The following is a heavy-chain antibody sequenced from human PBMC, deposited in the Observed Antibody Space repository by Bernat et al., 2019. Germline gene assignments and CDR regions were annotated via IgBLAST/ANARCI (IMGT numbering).Heavy chain of an antibody. CDR3: ARRGTEMATNYAFDI. Sequence: QLQLQESGPGLVKPSETLSLTCTVSGGSISSSSYYWDWIRQPPGKGLEWIGSIYYSGSTYYNPSLKSRVTISVDTSKNQFSLKLSSVTAADTAVYYCARRGTEMATNYAFDIWGQGTMVTVSS. CDR1: GGSISSSSYY. D-gene: IGHD5-24*01. J-gene: IGHJ3*02. V-gene: IGHV4-39*01. CDR2: IYYSGST.